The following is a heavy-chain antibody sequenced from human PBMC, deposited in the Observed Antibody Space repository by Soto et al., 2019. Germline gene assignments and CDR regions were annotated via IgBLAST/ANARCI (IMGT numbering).Heavy chain of an antibody. CDR2: INTDGSAM. Sequence: AGGSLRLSCVASGFTFSSNWMHWVRRVPGRGLVWVSRINTDGSAMSYVDSVKGRFTISRDNARNTLYLQMNSLRVEDTAVYYCARDGEGFWGQGTLVTVSS. V-gene: IGHV3-74*01. CDR1: GFTFSSNW. J-gene: IGHJ4*02. D-gene: IGHD2-21*01. CDR3: ARDGEGF.